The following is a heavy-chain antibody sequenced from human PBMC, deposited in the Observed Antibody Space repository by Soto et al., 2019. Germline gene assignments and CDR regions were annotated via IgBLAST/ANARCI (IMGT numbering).Heavy chain of an antibody. Sequence: QVQLVESGGGVVQPGRSLRLSCAASEFTFSNYGMHWVRQAPGKGLEWVAVILNDGSNRYHADSVKDRFTISRDNSKNTLYLQTNSLRAEDTAGYYCARDDEYSGNGMDVWGQGTTVTVS. CDR1: EFTFSNYG. J-gene: IGHJ6*02. V-gene: IGHV3-33*01. CDR2: ILNDGSNR. CDR3: ARDDEYSGNGMDV. D-gene: IGHD3-10*01.